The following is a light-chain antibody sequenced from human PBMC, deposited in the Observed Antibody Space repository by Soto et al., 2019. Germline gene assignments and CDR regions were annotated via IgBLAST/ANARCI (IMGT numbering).Light chain of an antibody. Sequence: QSALTQPASVSGSPGQSITISCTGTSSDVGSYNLVSWYQQHPGKAPKLMIYEVSKRPSGVSNRFSGSKSGNTASLTISGLQVEDGADYYCCSYAGSSTFLYVFGTGTKVTAL. J-gene: IGLJ1*01. CDR2: EVS. CDR1: SSDVGSYNL. CDR3: CSYAGSSTFLYV. V-gene: IGLV2-23*02.